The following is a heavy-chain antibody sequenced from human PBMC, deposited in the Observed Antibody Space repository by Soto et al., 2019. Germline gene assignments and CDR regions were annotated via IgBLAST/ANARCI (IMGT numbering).Heavy chain of an antibody. CDR2: ISAYSGIT. Sequence: QVQLVQSGVEVKKPGASVKVSCQASGYTFLSYGISWVRQAPGQGLEWVGWISAYSGITDYAQRLQDRVTLTTDTSTSTAYMELRNLRSDDTAVYYCARNPSGSSFDSWGQGTLVTVSS. D-gene: IGHD1-26*01. CDR1: GYTFLSYG. CDR3: ARNPSGSSFDS. V-gene: IGHV1-18*01. J-gene: IGHJ4*02.